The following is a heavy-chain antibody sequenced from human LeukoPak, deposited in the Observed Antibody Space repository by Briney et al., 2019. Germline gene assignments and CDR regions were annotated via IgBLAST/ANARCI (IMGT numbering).Heavy chain of an antibody. D-gene: IGHD3-22*01. CDR2: ISWNSGSI. Sequence: SGGSLRLSCAASGFTFDDYAMHWVRQAPGKGLEWVSGISWNSGSIGYADSVKGRFTISRDNAKNSLYLQMNSLRAEDTALYYCAKDITHYYYDSSGYYYGFDYWGQGTLVTVSS. CDR1: GFTFDDYA. J-gene: IGHJ4*02. CDR3: AKDITHYYYDSSGYYYGFDY. V-gene: IGHV3-9*01.